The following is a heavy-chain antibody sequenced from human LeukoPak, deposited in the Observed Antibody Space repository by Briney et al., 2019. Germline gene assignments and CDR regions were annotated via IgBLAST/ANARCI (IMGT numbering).Heavy chain of an antibody. CDR2: ISSSGSTI. J-gene: IGHJ4*02. D-gene: IGHD5-24*01. V-gene: IGHV3-48*03. Sequence: GGSLRLSCAASGFTFSSYEMNWVRQAPGKGLEWVSYISSSGSTIYYADSVKGRFTISRDNAKNSLYLQMNSLRAEDTAVYYCARATRRDGYNWFYYFDYWGQGTLVTVSS. CDR3: ARATRRDGYNWFYYFDY. CDR1: GFTFSSYE.